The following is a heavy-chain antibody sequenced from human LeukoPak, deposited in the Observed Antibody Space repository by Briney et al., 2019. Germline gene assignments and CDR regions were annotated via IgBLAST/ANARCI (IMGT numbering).Heavy chain of an antibody. CDR3: ARDLGYSSGWYGLTNWFDP. D-gene: IGHD6-19*01. CDR2: IYTSGST. CDR1: GGSISSYY. V-gene: IGHV4-4*07. J-gene: IGHJ5*02. Sequence: PSETLSLTCTVSGGSISSYYWSWIRQPAGKGLEWIGRIYTSGSTNYNPSLKSRVTVSVDTSKNQFSLKLSSVTAADTAVYYCARDLGYSSGWYGLTNWFDPWGQGTLVTVSS.